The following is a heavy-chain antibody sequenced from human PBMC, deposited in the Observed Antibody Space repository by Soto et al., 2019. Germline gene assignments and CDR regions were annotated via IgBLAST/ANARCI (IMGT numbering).Heavy chain of an antibody. CDR1: GFTFSSYA. Sequence: GGSLRLSCAASGFTFSSYAMHWVRQAPGKGLEWVAVISYDGSNKYYADSVKGRFTISRDNSKNTLFLQMNSLRAEDTAVYYCATDLREDTPMETYYYYGMDVWGQGTTVTVSS. CDR2: ISYDGSNK. V-gene: IGHV3-30-3*01. D-gene: IGHD5-18*01. J-gene: IGHJ6*02. CDR3: ATDLREDTPMETYYYYGMDV.